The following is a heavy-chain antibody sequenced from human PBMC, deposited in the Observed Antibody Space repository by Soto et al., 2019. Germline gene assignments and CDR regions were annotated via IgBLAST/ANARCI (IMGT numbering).Heavy chain of an antibody. V-gene: IGHV2-5*02. CDR3: AHRRARTAARDDAFDI. D-gene: IGHD6-6*01. Sequence: QITLKESGPTVVKPTQTLTLTCIFSGFSLSTSGVGVGWIRQPPGKSPEWLALIYWDDDKRARPSLKSRLTITRDTSKPQVVLILTDIDPVDTATYYSAHRRARTAARDDAFDIWGQGTMVTISS. J-gene: IGHJ3*02. CDR1: GFSLSTSGVG. CDR2: IYWDDDK.